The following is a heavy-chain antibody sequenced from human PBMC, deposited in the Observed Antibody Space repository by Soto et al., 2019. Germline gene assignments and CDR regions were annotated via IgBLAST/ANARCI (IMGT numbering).Heavy chain of an antibody. CDR3: ARGTVTSGRWFGP. CDR1: ASTFPGYT. Sequence: QVQLVQSGTEVKEPGASVKVSCKASASTFPGYTINWVRQATGQGLEWMGWISTFNGNTKYAGTFEGRVTMTTNTSTTAAYRELTSLTFDDTAVYFCARGTVTSGRWFGPWGQGTLVSVSS. CDR2: ISTFNGNT. D-gene: IGHD4-17*01. J-gene: IGHJ5*02. V-gene: IGHV1-18*04.